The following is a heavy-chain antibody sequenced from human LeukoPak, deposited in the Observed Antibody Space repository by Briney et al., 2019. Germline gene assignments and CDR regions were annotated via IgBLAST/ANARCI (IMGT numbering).Heavy chain of an antibody. D-gene: IGHD2-21*01. J-gene: IGHJ4*02. V-gene: IGHV4-31*03. Sequence: PSETLSLICTVSGGSISSGGYYWSWIRQHPGKGLEWIGYIYYSGGTYYNPSLKSRVTISVDTSKNQFSLKLSSVTAADTAVYYCARLFASLSPRIDYWGQGTLVTVSS. CDR2: IYYSGGT. CDR3: ARLFASLSPRIDY. CDR1: GGSISSGGYY.